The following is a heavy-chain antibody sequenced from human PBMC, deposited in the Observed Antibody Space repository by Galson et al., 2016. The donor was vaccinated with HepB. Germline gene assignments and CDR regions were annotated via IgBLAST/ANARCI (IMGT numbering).Heavy chain of an antibody. D-gene: IGHD2-2*01. CDR1: GFTFSDYY. CDR3: ARGQWGPAALYYFDS. Sequence: SLRLSCAASGFTFSDYYMSWIRQAPGKGLECVSYISSSSATIYYVDSVKGRFTISRDNARNSLLLQMNTLGAEDTAVYYCARGQWGPAALYYFDSWGQGSLVTVSS. V-gene: IGHV3-11*01. CDR2: ISSSSATI. J-gene: IGHJ4*02.